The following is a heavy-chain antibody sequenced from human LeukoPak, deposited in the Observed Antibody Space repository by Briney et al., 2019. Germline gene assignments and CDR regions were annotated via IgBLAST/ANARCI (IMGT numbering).Heavy chain of an antibody. CDR1: GYTFTNYG. V-gene: IGHV1-18*01. J-gene: IGHJ5*02. Sequence: ASVKVSCKASGYTFTNYGISWVRQAPGQGREGMGWISIYNGNTDYAQKLRGRVTMNTDTSTSTAYMELRSLRSDDTAVYYCARITYDFWSGYYMPDDPWGQGTLVTVSS. CDR3: ARITYDFWSGYYMPDDP. D-gene: IGHD3-3*01. CDR2: ISIYNGNT.